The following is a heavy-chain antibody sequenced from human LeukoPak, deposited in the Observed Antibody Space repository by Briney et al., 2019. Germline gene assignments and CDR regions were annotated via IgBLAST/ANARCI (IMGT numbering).Heavy chain of an antibody. CDR1: GFTFSSYA. Sequence: GGSLRLSCAASGFTFSSYAMSWFRQAPGKGLEWVGFIRSKAYGGTTEYAASVKGRFTISRDDSKSIAYLQMNSLKTEDTAVYYCTRDLVGATFIFDYWGQGTLVTVSS. D-gene: IGHD1-26*01. V-gene: IGHV3-49*03. CDR2: IRSKAYGGTT. J-gene: IGHJ4*02. CDR3: TRDLVGATFIFDY.